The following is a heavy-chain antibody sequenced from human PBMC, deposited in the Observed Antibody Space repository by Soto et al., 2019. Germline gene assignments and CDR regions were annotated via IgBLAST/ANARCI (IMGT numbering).Heavy chain of an antibody. CDR2: ISSSSSYI. J-gene: IGHJ3*02. V-gene: IGHV3-21*01. D-gene: IGHD3-22*01. CDR3: ARGYHYYDSSGYDKWDAFDI. Sequence: EVQLVESGGGLVKPGGSLRLSCAASGFTFSSYSMNWVRLAPGKGLEWVSSISSSSSYIYYADSVKGRFTISRDNAKNSLYLQMNSLRAEDTAVYYCARGYHYYDSSGYDKWDAFDIWGQGTMVTVSS. CDR1: GFTFSSYS.